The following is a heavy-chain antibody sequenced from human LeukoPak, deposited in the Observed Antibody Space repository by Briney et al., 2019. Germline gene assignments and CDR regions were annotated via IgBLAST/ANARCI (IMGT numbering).Heavy chain of an antibody. J-gene: IGHJ4*02. D-gene: IGHD5-12*01. V-gene: IGHV1-69*13. CDR2: IIPIFGTA. CDR1: GGTFSSYA. CDR3: ARGSLGATVKGGTFDY. Sequence: SVKVSCKASGGTFSSYAISWVRQAPGQGLEWMGGIIPIFGTANYAQKFQGGVTITADESTSTAYMELSSLRSEDTAVYYCARGSLGATVKGGTFDYWGQGTLVTVSS.